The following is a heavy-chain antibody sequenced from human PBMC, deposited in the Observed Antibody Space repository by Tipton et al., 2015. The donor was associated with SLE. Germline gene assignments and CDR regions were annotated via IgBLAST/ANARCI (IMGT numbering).Heavy chain of an antibody. D-gene: IGHD4-17*01. CDR3: ARAERDGDYGDS. CDR2: IIPISGTT. CDR1: GGTFGSYA. V-gene: IGHV1-69*01. Sequence: QVQLVQSGAEVKKPGSWVKVSCQASGGTFGSYAINWVRQAPGQGLEWMGGIIPISGTTNYAQKFQGRVTLTTDESTSTYYMELSSLRSADTAFYYCARAERDGDYGDSWGQGTLITVSS. J-gene: IGHJ4*02.